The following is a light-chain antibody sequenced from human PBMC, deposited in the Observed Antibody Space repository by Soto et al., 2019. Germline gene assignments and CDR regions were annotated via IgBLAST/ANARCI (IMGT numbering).Light chain of an antibody. CDR2: DVH. V-gene: IGLV2-8*01. Sequence: ALTQPPSASGSPGQSITISCTGSRDDVGGYNYVSWYQQHPGKAPKLIIYDVHKRPSGVPDRFSGSKSDNTASLTVSGLQTEDEADYYCNSYAGRNNFVFGTGTKVTVL. CDR3: NSYAGRNNFV. CDR1: RDDVGGYNY. J-gene: IGLJ1*01.